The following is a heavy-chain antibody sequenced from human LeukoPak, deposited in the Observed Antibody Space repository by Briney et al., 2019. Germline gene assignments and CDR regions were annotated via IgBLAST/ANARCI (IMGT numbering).Heavy chain of an antibody. D-gene: IGHD3-22*01. Sequence: GGSLRLSCAASGFTFSSYAMHWVRQAPGKGLEWVAVISYDGSNKYYADSVKGRFTISRDNSKNTLYLQMNSLRAEDTAVYYCARDGTYYYYDSSGYYEFDYWGQGTLVTVSS. J-gene: IGHJ4*02. CDR1: GFTFSSYA. V-gene: IGHV3-30*04. CDR3: ARDGTYYYYDSSGYYEFDY. CDR2: ISYDGSNK.